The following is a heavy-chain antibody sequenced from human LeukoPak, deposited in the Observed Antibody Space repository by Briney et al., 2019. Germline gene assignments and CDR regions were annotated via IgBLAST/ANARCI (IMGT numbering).Heavy chain of an antibody. CDR1: RFSLSTSGMC. CDR3: ARIRRYYDSSGYLSMYYFDY. D-gene: IGHD3-22*01. Sequence: SGPTLVNPTQTLTLTCTFSRFSLSTSGMCVSWIRQPPEKALEWLALIDWDDDKYYSTSLKIRLTISKDTSKNQVVLTMTSMDPVDTATYYCARIRRYYDSSGYLSMYYFDYWGQGTLVTVSS. V-gene: IGHV2-70*01. J-gene: IGHJ4*02. CDR2: IDWDDDK.